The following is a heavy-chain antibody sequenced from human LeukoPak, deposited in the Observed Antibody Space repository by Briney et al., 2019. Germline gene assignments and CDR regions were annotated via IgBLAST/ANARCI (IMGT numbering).Heavy chain of an antibody. J-gene: IGHJ3*02. Sequence: GGSLRLSCAASGFTFSSYAMSWVRQAPGKGLEWVSGISGSGGSTYYADSVKGRFTISRDNSKNTLYLQMNSLRAEDTAVYYCARDWPSEWQHLPDYDAVDIWGQGTMVTVSS. V-gene: IGHV3-23*01. D-gene: IGHD6-13*01. CDR2: ISGSGGST. CDR1: GFTFSSYA. CDR3: ARDWPSEWQHLPDYDAVDI.